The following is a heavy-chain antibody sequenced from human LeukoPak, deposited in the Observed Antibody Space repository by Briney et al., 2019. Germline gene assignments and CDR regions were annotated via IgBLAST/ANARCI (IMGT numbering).Heavy chain of an antibody. CDR1: GFTFSSYA. CDR2: ISGSGGRT. CDR3: AKITSSYYYDSSGYYGAFDI. V-gene: IGHV3-23*01. J-gene: IGHJ3*02. D-gene: IGHD3-22*01. Sequence: GGSLRLSCAASGFTFSSYAMSWVRQAPGKGLEWISAISGSGGRTYYADSVKGRFTISRDNSRNTLYLQMNSLRAEDTAVYYCAKITSSYYYDSSGYYGAFDIWGQGTMVTVSS.